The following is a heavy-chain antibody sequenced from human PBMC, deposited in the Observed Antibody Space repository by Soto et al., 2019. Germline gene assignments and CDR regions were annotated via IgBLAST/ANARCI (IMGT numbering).Heavy chain of an antibody. V-gene: IGHV6-1*01. CDR2: TYYRSKWNT. J-gene: IGHJ4*02. D-gene: IGHD3-22*01. Sequence: SQTLSLTCAISGDNVSSNSAAWNWIRRSPSRGLEWLGRTYYRSKWNTDYAVSVNSRITISPDTSKNQFSLQLKSVTPEDTGVYYCARDYYESGGYFDCWGQGNLVTVSS. CDR3: ARDYYESGGYFDC. CDR1: GDNVSSNSAA.